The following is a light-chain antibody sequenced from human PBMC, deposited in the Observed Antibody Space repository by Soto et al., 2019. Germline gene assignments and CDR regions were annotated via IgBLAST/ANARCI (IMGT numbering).Light chain of an antibody. V-gene: IGKV1-9*01. J-gene: IGKJ5*01. CDR3: QQLNAYPIT. Sequence: IQLTQSPSSLSASVGDRVTITCRASQAISSHLAWYQQEPGKAPKLLIYAASTLQSGVPSRFSGSGFGTDFTLTVSSLQPEDFATYCWQQLNAYPITFGQGKRLEIK. CDR2: AAS. CDR1: QAISSH.